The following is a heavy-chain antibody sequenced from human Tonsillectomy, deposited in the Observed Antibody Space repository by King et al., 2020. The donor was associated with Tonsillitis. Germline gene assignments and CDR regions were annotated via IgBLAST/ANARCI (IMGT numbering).Heavy chain of an antibody. V-gene: IGHV3-23*04. CDR3: AKDRYRSGWSNDAFDI. CDR1: GFTFSSYA. J-gene: IGHJ3*02. Sequence: VQLVESGGDLVQPGGSLRLSCAASGFTFSSYAMSWVRQAPGKGLEWVSAIIGRGDITYYADSVKGRFTISRDNSKNTLFLQMNNLRAEDTAVYYCAKDRYRSGWSNDAFDIWGQGTMVTVSS. CDR2: IIGRGDIT. D-gene: IGHD6-19*01.